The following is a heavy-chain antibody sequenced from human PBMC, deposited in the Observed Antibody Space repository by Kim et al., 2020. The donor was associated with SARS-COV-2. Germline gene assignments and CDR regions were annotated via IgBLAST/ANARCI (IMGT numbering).Heavy chain of an antibody. J-gene: IGHJ4*02. CDR2: IYHSGST. V-gene: IGHV4-4*02. D-gene: IGHD6-13*01. CDR3: ARETPAAGPDFDY. Sequence: SETLSLTCAVSGGSISSSNWWSWVRQPPGKGLEWIGEIYHSGSTNYNPSLKSRVTISVDKSKNQFSLKLSSVTAADTAVYYCARETPAAGPDFDYWGQGTLVTVSS. CDR1: GGSISSSNW.